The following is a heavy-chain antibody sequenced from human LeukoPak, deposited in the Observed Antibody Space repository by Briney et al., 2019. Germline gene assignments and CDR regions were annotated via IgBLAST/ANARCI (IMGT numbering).Heavy chain of an antibody. CDR1: GFTFSSYW. CDR2: IKQDGSEK. D-gene: IGHD6-13*01. V-gene: IGHV3-7*01. J-gene: IGHJ4*02. Sequence: PGGSLRLSCAASGFTFSSYWMSWVRQAPGKGLEWVANIKQDGSEKYYVDSVKGRFTISRDNAKNSLYLQMNSLRAEDTAVYYCASRAAAGTSHYFDYWGQGTLVTVSS. CDR3: ASRAAAGTSHYFDY.